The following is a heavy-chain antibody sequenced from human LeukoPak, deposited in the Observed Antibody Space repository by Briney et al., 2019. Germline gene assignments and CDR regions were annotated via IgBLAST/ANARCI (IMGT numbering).Heavy chain of an antibody. Sequence: PSETLSLTCAVYGGSFSGYYWSWIRQPPGKGLEWIGEINHSGSTNYNPSLKSRVTISVDTSKNQFSLKLSSVTAADTAVYYCARRHDYVWGSYRKPANLLDYWGQGTLVTVSS. CDR3: ARRHDYVWGSYRKPANLLDY. D-gene: IGHD3-16*02. J-gene: IGHJ4*02. V-gene: IGHV4-34*01. CDR1: GGSFSGYY. CDR2: INHSGST.